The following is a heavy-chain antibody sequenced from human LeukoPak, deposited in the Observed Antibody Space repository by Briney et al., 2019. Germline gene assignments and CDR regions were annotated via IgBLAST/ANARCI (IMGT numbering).Heavy chain of an antibody. D-gene: IGHD1-1*01. CDR3: ARNVSYSFDY. Sequence: PSETLSLTCDVSGYSIRSNYYWGWIRQPPGKGLEWIGSIYHSGSTYYNLSLKSRVTISVDTSKNQFSLKLSSVTAADTAVYYRARNVSYSFDYWGQGTLVTVSS. CDR2: IYHSGST. J-gene: IGHJ4*02. V-gene: IGHV4-38-2*01. CDR1: GYSIRSNYY.